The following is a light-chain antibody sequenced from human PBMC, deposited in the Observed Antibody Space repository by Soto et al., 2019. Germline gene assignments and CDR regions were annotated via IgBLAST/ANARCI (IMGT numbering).Light chain of an antibody. J-gene: IGKJ1*01. Sequence: EIVLTQSPGTLSLSPGERATLSCRASQSVSSSYLAWYQQKPGQAPRLLIYAASSRATGIPDRFSGGGSGTDLTLTISRLEPEDFAVYYCQQYGSSPWTFGQGTKVEIK. CDR2: AAS. V-gene: IGKV3-20*01. CDR3: QQYGSSPWT. CDR1: QSVSSSY.